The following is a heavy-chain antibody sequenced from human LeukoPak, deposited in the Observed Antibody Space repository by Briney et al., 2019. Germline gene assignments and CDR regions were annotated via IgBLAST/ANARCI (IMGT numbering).Heavy chain of an antibody. CDR3: ARTPPPGATAYGVVDY. J-gene: IGHJ4*02. D-gene: IGHD3-16*01. CDR1: GGSFSDYY. V-gene: IGHV4-34*01. CDR2: INHSGTT. Sequence: PSETLSLTCAVYGGSFSDYYWSWIRQPPGKGLEWIGEINHSGTTKHNPPLKSRVNISVDTSKSQFSLKLSSVTAADTAVYYCARTPPPGATAYGVVDYWGQGTLVTVSS.